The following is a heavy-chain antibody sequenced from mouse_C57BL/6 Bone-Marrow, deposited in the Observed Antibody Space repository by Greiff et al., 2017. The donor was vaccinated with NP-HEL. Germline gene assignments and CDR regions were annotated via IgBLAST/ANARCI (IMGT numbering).Heavy chain of an antibody. J-gene: IGHJ2*01. V-gene: IGHV1-64*01. CDR3: ARHYGNYFDY. D-gene: IGHD2-1*01. CDR2: IHPNSGST. CDR1: GYTFTSYW. Sequence: VQLQQPGAELVKPGASVQLSCKASGYTFTSYWMHWVKQRPGQGLEWIGMIHPNSGSTNYNEKFKSKATLTVDKSSSTAYMQLSSLTSEDSAVYYCARHYGNYFDYWGQGTTLTVSS.